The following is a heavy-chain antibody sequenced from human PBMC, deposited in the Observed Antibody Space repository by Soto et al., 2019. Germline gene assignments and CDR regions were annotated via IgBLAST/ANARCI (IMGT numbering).Heavy chain of an antibody. CDR2: IIPKHGTA. J-gene: IGHJ6*03. CDR1: EGTFSAYT. Sequence: QGQLVQSGAEVKKPGSSVKVSCTASEGTFSAYTINWVRQAPGQRLEWMARIIPKHGTATYAEKFQGRAATTADRSTNTAYLELSSLRSDDTAGYYCATHVLLPASKFYYMDVWGKGTTVTVSS. CDR3: ATHVLLPASKFYYMDV. V-gene: IGHV1-69*08. D-gene: IGHD2-2*01.